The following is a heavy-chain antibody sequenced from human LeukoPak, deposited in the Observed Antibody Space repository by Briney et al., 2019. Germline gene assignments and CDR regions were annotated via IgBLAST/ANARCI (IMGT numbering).Heavy chain of an antibody. CDR1: GFTFSSYW. D-gene: IGHD2-21*02. Sequence: GGSLRLSCAASGFTFSSYWMSWVRQAPGKGLEWVSASSVGGNTHFADSVKGRFTISRDNSKNTLYLQMNSLRAEDTAVYYCAKSPKPVTATLYFDYWGQGTLVTVSS. V-gene: IGHV3-23*01. CDR2: SSVGGNT. J-gene: IGHJ4*02. CDR3: AKSPKPVTATLYFDY.